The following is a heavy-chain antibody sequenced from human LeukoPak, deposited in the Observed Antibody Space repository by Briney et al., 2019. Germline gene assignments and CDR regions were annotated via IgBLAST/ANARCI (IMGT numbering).Heavy chain of an antibody. CDR3: ARDVGDYYGSGSYPGPYYFDY. CDR2: IYYSGST. CDR1: GGSISSYY. J-gene: IGHJ4*02. D-gene: IGHD3-10*01. Sequence: PSETLSLTCTVSGGSISSYYWSWIRQPPGKGLEWIGYIYYSGSTSYNPSLKSRVTISVDTSKNQFSLKLSSVTAADTAVYYCARDVGDYYGSGSYPGPYYFDYWGQGTLVTVSS. V-gene: IGHV4-59*01.